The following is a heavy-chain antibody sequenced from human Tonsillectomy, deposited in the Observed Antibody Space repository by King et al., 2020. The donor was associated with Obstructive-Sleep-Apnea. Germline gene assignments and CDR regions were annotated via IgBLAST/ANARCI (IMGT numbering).Heavy chain of an antibody. CDR1: GYTFTSYD. Sequence: VQLVESGAEVKKPGASVKVSCKASGYTFTSYDINWVRQAAGQGLEWMGWMNPDTGNTGYDQKFQGRFTMTRNTSITTAYMELSNLRSDDTAVYYCARGVPAVAPNWGQGTLVTVSS. CDR3: ARGVPAVAPN. V-gene: IGHV1-8*01. CDR2: MNPDTGNT. J-gene: IGHJ4*01. D-gene: IGHD6-19*01.